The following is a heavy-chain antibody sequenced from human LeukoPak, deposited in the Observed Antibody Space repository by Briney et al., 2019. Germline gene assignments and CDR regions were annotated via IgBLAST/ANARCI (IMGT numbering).Heavy chain of an antibody. D-gene: IGHD5-24*01. CDR3: ARGMATIWQGGEHFDY. J-gene: IGHJ4*02. V-gene: IGHV4-34*01. Sequence: SETLSLTCAVYGGSFSGYYWSWIRQPPGKGLEWIGEINHSGSTNYNPSLKSRVTISVDTSKNQFSLKLSSVTAADTAVYYCARGMATIWQGGEHFDYWGQGTLVTVSS. CDR2: INHSGST. CDR1: GGSFSGYY.